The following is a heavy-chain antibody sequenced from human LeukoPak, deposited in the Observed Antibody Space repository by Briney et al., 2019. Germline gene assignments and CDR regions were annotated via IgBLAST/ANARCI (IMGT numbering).Heavy chain of an antibody. CDR3: ARGSGYSHMDY. CDR2: IYYSGST. Sequence: PSETLSLTCTVSGGSISSSSYYWGWIRQPPGKGLEWIGSIYYSGSTYYNPSLKSRVTISVDTSKNQFSLKLSSVTAADTAVYYCARGSGYSHMDYWGQGTLVTVSS. D-gene: IGHD3-22*01. J-gene: IGHJ4*02. CDR1: GGSISSSSYY. V-gene: IGHV4-39*07.